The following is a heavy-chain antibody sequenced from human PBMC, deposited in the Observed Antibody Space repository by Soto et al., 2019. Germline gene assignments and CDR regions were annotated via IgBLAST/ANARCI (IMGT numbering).Heavy chain of an antibody. V-gene: IGHV3-49*03. J-gene: IGHJ4*02. D-gene: IGHD3-3*01. CDR2: IRSEGYGGTT. Sequence: EVQLVESGGGLVQPGRSLRLSCTASGFIFGAYVMSWFRQAPGKGLECVGFIRSEGYGGTTEYAASVKGRFTISRDDSKSIAYLQMSSLKTEDTSVYYCAAYHDFWRGYYVDETPGGQGPLVTVSS. CDR3: AAYHDFWRGYYVDETP. CDR1: GFIFGAYV.